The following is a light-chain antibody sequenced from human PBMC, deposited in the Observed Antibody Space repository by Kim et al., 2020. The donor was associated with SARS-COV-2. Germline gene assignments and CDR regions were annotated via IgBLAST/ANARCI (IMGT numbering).Light chain of an antibody. Sequence: QAVVTQDPSLTVSPGGTVTLTCGSSTGAVTSAHYPYWFQQKPGQAPRTLIYDTSNRQSWTPARFSGSLLGGRAALTLSGAQPEDEAEYYCLISHSDTRVFGGGTQLTVL. CDR1: TGAVTSAHY. J-gene: IGLJ3*02. V-gene: IGLV7-46*01. CDR2: DTS. CDR3: LISHSDTRV.